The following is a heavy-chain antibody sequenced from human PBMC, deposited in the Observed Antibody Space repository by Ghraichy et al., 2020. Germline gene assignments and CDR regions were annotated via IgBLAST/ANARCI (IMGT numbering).Heavy chain of an antibody. J-gene: IGHJ5*02. V-gene: IGHV3-15*01. Sequence: GESLNISCAASGFTFSNAWMSWVRQAPGKGLEWVGRIKSKTDGGTTDYAAPVKGRFTISRDDSKNTLYLQMNSLKTEDTAVYYCTTDQGHSSSWAWFDPWGQGTLVTVSS. CDR3: TTDQGHSSSWAWFDP. D-gene: IGHD6-13*01. CDR1: GFTFSNAW. CDR2: IKSKTDGGTT.